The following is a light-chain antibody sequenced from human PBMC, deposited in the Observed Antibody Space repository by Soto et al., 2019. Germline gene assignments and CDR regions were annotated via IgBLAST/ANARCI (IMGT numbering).Light chain of an antibody. V-gene: IGKV3-15*01. Sequence: EIVLTQSPGTLSLSPGERATLSCRASQSISSNLAWYQQKPGQAPRLLIYDTSTRATGIPARFSGSGSGTEFTLTISSLQSEDFAVYYCQQYNNWWAFGQGTKVDI. J-gene: IGKJ1*01. CDR2: DTS. CDR3: QQYNNWWA. CDR1: QSISSN.